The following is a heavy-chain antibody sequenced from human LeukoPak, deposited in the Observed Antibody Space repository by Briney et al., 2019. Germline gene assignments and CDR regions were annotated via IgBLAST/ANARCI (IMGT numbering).Heavy chain of an antibody. CDR3: ARGAYASSWLNFDY. CDR1: GFTLSSYT. D-gene: IGHD6-13*01. J-gene: IGHJ4*02. Sequence: GGSLRLSCAASGFTLSSYTMNWVRQAPGKGLEWVSSISSSSTYLDYADSLKGRFTISRDNSKNTLYLQMNSLRAEDTAVYYCARGAYASSWLNFDYWGQGTLVTVSS. V-gene: IGHV3-21*01. CDR2: ISSSSTYL.